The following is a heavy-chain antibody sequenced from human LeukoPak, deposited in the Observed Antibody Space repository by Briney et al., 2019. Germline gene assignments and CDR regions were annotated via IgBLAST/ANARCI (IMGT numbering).Heavy chain of an antibody. Sequence: PSETLSLTCTVSGGSISTNSYYWGWIRQPPGKGLKWIGSIYYSGSTYYNPSLRSRVTISVNTSKNQFSLKLSSVTATDTAVYYCAREGARWEPSFSAFDIWGQGTMVTVSS. J-gene: IGHJ3*02. CDR1: GGSISTNSYY. CDR3: AREGARWEPSFSAFDI. V-gene: IGHV4-39*02. CDR2: IYYSGST. D-gene: IGHD1-26*01.